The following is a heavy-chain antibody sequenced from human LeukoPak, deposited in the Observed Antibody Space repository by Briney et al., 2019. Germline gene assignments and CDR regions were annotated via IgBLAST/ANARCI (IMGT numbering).Heavy chain of an antibody. CDR2: INPSGGST. D-gene: IGHD3-3*01. V-gene: IGHV1-46*01. J-gene: IGHJ4*02. CDR1: GYTFTSYD. CDR3: AKDSDDFWSGAFDY. Sequence: ASVKVSCKASGYTFTSYDINWVRQATGQGLEWMGIINPSGGSTSYAQKFQGRVTMTRDMSTSTVYMELNSLRAEDTAVYYCAKDSDDFWSGAFDYWGQGTLVTVSS.